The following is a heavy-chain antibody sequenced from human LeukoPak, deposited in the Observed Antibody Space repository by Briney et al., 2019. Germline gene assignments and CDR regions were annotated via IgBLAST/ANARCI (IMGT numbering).Heavy chain of an antibody. CDR1: GFTFSTYS. J-gene: IGHJ4*02. CDR3: ARRDSGGYCFDY. D-gene: IGHD3-22*01. V-gene: IGHV3-21*06. Sequence: PGGSLRLSCAASGFTFSTYSMEWVRQAPGKGLEWVSSISTGSNHIFYADSVKGRFTISRENAKNSLYLQMDSLRAEDTAVYYCARRDSGGYCFDYWGQGTLVTVSS. CDR2: ISTGSNHI.